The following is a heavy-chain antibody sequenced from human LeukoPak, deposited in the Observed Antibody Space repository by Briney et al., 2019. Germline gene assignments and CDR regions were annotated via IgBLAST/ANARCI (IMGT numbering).Heavy chain of an antibody. CDR3: TTVWYGY. D-gene: IGHD6-13*01. CDR2: IKSKTDGGTT. CDR1: GFTFSDAW. J-gene: IGHJ4*02. Sequence: GGSLRLSCAASGFTFSDAWMSWVRQAPGKGLEWVGHIKSKTDGGTTDYPAPLKGRSTISRDDSKNTLYLQMNSLQSEDTAMYYCTTVWYGYWGQGTLVTVS. V-gene: IGHV3-15*01.